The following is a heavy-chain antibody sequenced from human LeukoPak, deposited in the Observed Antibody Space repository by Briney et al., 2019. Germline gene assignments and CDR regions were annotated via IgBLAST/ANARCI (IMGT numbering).Heavy chain of an antibody. Sequence: SETLSLTCTVSGGSISSYYWSWIRQPPGKGLEWIGYIYYSGSTNYNSSLKSRVTISVDTSKNQFSLKLSSVTAADTAVYYCARARITIFGVVTPPYYFDYWGQGTLVTVSS. V-gene: IGHV4-59*01. J-gene: IGHJ4*02. D-gene: IGHD3-3*01. CDR3: ARARITIFGVVTPPYYFDY. CDR1: GGSISSYY. CDR2: IYYSGST.